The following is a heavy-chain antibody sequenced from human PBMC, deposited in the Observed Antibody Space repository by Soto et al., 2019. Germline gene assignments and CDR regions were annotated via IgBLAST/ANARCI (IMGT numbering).Heavy chain of an antibody. CDR3: GKGFYGSGGPGV. Sequence: SETLCLTCTVSGGSIIAYYWSWILQTPKKGLEWIGYIYYSGNTNSNPSLRTRLTMSIDTSANLFSMNLSAVTAADTAIYYCGKGFYGSGGPGVWGPGTLVTVSS. CDR1: GGSIIAYY. J-gene: IGHJ4*02. CDR2: IYYSGNT. V-gene: IGHV4-59*08. D-gene: IGHD3-10*01.